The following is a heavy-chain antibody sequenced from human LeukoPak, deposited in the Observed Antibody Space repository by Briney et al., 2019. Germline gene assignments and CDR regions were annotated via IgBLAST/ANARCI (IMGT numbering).Heavy chain of an antibody. D-gene: IGHD2-15*01. CDR2: IIPIPGIA. CDR1: GGTFSSYA. Sequence: SVKVSCKASGGTFSSYAISWVRQAPGKGHEWMGGIIPIPGIANYAQKFQGRVTITADKSTSTAYMELSSLRSEDTAVCYCARSRGYCSDGTCYDFDYWGQGTLVTVSS. CDR3: ARSRGYCSDGTCYDFDY. V-gene: IGHV1-69*04. J-gene: IGHJ4*02.